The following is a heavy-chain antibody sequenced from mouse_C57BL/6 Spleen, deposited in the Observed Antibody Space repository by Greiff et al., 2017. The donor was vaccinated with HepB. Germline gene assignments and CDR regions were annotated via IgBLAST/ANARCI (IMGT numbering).Heavy chain of an antibody. V-gene: IGHV1-72*01. CDR1: GYTFTSYW. CDR3: ARDYYGSSYAMDY. D-gene: IGHD1-1*01. Sequence: QVQLQQPGAELVKPGASVKLSCKASGYTFTSYWMHWVKQRPGRVLEWIGRVDPNSGGTKYNEKFKSKATLTVDKPSSTAYMQLSSLTSEDSAVYDCARDYYGSSYAMDYWGQGTSVTVSS. CDR2: VDPNSGGT. J-gene: IGHJ4*01.